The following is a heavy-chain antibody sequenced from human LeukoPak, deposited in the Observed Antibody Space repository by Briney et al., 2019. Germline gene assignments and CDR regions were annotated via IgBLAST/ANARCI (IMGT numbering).Heavy chain of an antibody. D-gene: IGHD3-16*01. V-gene: IGHV1-18*01. Sequence: ASVKVSCKASRYTFTTYGINWVRQAAGPGLEWLGWISAYSGHTNYAQMFQARVTMTRETSTPTVYMDWRSLRSPAPAVFYFSREYEDDSRCFGYWGQGNLVTVPS. CDR1: RYTFTTYG. CDR2: ISAYSGHT. CDR3: SREYEDDSRCFGY. J-gene: IGHJ4*02.